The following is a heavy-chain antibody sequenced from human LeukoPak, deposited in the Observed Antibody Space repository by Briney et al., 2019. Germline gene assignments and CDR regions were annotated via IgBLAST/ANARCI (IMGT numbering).Heavy chain of an antibody. V-gene: IGHV4-59*01. D-gene: IGHD3-3*01. CDR3: ARDMPYYDFWSGYQGAFDI. CDR2: IYYSGST. Sequence: PSETLSLTCAVYGGSFSGYYWSWIRQPPGKGLEWIGYIYYSGSTNYNPSLKSRVTISVDTSKNQFSLKLSSVTAADTAVYYCARDMPYYDFWSGYQGAFDIWGQGTMVTVSS. CDR1: GGSFSGYY. J-gene: IGHJ3*02.